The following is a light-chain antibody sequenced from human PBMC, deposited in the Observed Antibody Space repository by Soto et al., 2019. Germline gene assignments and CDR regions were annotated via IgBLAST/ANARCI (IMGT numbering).Light chain of an antibody. CDR1: QSFNSDY. Sequence: EIVVMQSPGTLSLSAGEGATLSCRASQSFNSDYLGWYQKKPGQAPTLLIFDTSRRATGVPGRFRGSGSGTDFTLTISRLEPDDFAVDDCQQYGSSQFTFGPGTNVDIK. V-gene: IGKV3-20*01. CDR3: QQYGSSQFT. J-gene: IGKJ3*01. CDR2: DTS.